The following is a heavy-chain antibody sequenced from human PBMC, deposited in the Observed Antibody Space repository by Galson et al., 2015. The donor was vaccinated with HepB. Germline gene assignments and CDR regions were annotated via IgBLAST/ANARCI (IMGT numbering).Heavy chain of an antibody. Sequence: SLRLSCAASGFTFSSYGMHWVRQAPGKGLEWVANIKQDGSEKYYVDSVKGRFTISRDNAKNSLYLQMNSLRAEDTAVYYCARDNVHWGDYLWGTRANLDAFDIWGQGTMVTVSS. D-gene: IGHD3-16*01. V-gene: IGHV3-7*03. CDR1: GFTFSSYG. CDR3: ARDNVHWGDYLWGTRANLDAFDI. J-gene: IGHJ3*02. CDR2: IKQDGSEK.